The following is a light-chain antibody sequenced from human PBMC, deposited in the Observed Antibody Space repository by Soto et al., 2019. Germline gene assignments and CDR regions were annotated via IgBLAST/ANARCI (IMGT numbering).Light chain of an antibody. CDR2: ASS. CDR3: QKYNSAPPLT. Sequence: DIQMTQSPSSLSPSVGDRGTITCRASQGISNYLAWSQQKPGKVPKLLIYASSTLQSGVPSRFSGSGSGTDFTLTISSLQPEDVATYYCQKYNSAPPLTFGGGTKVEIK. J-gene: IGKJ4*01. CDR1: QGISNY. V-gene: IGKV1-27*01.